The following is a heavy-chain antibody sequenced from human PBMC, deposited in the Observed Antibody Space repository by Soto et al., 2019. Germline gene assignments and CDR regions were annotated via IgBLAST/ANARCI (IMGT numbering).Heavy chain of an antibody. J-gene: IGHJ3*02. CDR2: IYYSGST. D-gene: IGHD4-17*01. CDR3: ARAYGIWAFDI. CDR1: GGSISSGGYY. Sequence: QVQLQESGPGLVKPSQTLSLTCTVSGGSISSGGYYWSWIRQHPGKGLEWIGYIYYSGSTYYNPSLKSRVTISVDTSKIQYSLNLSSVTAADTAVYYCARAYGIWAFDIWGQGTMFTVSS. V-gene: IGHV4-31*03.